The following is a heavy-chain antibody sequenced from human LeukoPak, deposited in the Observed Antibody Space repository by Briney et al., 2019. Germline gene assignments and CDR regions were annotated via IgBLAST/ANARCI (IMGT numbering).Heavy chain of an antibody. CDR1: GGSISSGGYS. CDR3: ARASSRYFDDGMDV. CDR2: IYHSGST. V-gene: IGHV4-30-2*01. D-gene: IGHD3-9*01. Sequence: SETLSLTCAVSGGSISSGGYSWSWSRQPPGKGLEWIGYIYHSGSTYYNPSLKSRVTISVDRSKNQFSLKLSSVTAADTAVYYCARASSRYFDDGMDVWGQGTTVTVSS. J-gene: IGHJ6*02.